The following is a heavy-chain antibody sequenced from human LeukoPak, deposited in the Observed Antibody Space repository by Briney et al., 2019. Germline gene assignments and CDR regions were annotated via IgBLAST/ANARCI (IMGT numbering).Heavy chain of an antibody. D-gene: IGHD3-10*01. Sequence: SETLSLTCTVSGGSISSYYWSWIRQPPGKGLEWIGYIYYSGSTNYNPSLTSRVTISVDTSKNQFSLKLSSVTAADTAVYYCAREKYGSGSYYFDYWGQGTLVTVSS. CDR1: GGSISSYY. CDR3: AREKYGSGSYYFDY. J-gene: IGHJ4*02. CDR2: IYYSGST. V-gene: IGHV4-59*01.